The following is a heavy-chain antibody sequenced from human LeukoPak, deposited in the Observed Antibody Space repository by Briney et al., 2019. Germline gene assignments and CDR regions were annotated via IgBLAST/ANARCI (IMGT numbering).Heavy chain of an antibody. V-gene: IGHV3-21*01. CDR1: GFTFSSYS. CDR2: ISSSSSYI. J-gene: IGHJ4*02. Sequence: GGSLRLSCAASGFTFSSYSMNWVRQAPGKGLEWVSSISSSSSYIYYADSVKGRFTISRDNAKNSLHLQMNSLRAEDTAVYYCARDQVAYYGFTSPSDYWGQGTLVTVSS. CDR3: ARDQVAYYGFTSPSDY. D-gene: IGHD4-17*01.